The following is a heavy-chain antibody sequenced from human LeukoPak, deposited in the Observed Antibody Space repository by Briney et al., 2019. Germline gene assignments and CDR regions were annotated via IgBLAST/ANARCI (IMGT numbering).Heavy chain of an antibody. CDR3: ARGEYDSSAYWGYYFEN. Sequence: SETLSLTRTVSGVSISTGSYYWSWIRQPPGKGLEWIGRIYSSGSTNYSPSFKSRVTISVDTSKNQFSLNLSSVTAADTAVYYCARGEYDSSAYWGYYFENWGQGTLVTVSS. D-gene: IGHD3-22*01. CDR2: IYSSGST. CDR1: GVSISTGSYY. V-gene: IGHV4-61*02. J-gene: IGHJ4*02.